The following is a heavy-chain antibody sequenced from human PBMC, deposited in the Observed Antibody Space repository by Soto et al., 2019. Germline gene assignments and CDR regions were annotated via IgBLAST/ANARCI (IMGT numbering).Heavy chain of an antibody. CDR1: GYSFTSYW. CDR2: IDPSDSYT. D-gene: IGHD1-1*01. CDR3: ARHSATTYYFDY. V-gene: IGHV5-10-1*01. Sequence: LGESLKISCKGSGYSFTSYWISWVRQMPGKGLEWMGRIDPSDSYTNYSPSFQGHVTTSADKSISTAYLQWSSLKASDTAMYYCARHSATTYYFDYWGQGTLVTVSS. J-gene: IGHJ4*02.